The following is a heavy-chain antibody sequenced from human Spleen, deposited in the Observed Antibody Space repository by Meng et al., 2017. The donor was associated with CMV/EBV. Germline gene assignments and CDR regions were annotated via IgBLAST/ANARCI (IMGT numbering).Heavy chain of an antibody. CDR1: GFTVSTYW. D-gene: IGHD4-17*01. V-gene: IGHV3-74*01. CDR3: VRALATTVPPI. Sequence: GESLKISCAASGFTVSTYWMHWVRQPPGKGPVWVSRINSDGSDTRHADSVKGRFTVSRDNANNLMYMHMKRLRGDDTAVYYCVRALATTVPPIWGQGALVTVSS. J-gene: IGHJ4*02. CDR2: INSDGSDT.